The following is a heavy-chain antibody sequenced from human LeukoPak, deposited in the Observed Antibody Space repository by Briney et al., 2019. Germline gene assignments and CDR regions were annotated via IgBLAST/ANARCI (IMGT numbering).Heavy chain of an antibody. J-gene: IGHJ4*02. Sequence: PGGSLRLSCAASGFTFSNSGMHWVRQAPGKGLAWVAFIRYDGTNKYYADSVKGRFTISRDNSKNTLYLQMSSLGAEDTAVYFCAKDHSRSGYDKGLLDYWGQGTLVTVS. CDR1: GFTFSNSG. CDR2: IRYDGTNK. CDR3: AKDHSRSGYDKGLLDY. V-gene: IGHV3-30*02. D-gene: IGHD5-12*01.